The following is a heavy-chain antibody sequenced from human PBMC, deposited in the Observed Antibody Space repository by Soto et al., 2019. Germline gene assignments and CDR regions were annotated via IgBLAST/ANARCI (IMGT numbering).Heavy chain of an antibody. V-gene: IGHV3-15*07. CDR1: GFSFSVAW. D-gene: IGHD3-3*01. CDR2: IKSTAYGGTI. Sequence: EAQLVESGGGLVKPGGSLRLSCAASGFSFSVAWMNWVRQAPGKGLEWVGRIKSTAYGGTIDYTTPVKGRFTISRDDSTSTMYLQMNSLEIEDTGVYDCTSHDATEQNLQPCWGQGTLVTVSS. J-gene: IGHJ4*02. CDR3: TSHDATEQNLQPC.